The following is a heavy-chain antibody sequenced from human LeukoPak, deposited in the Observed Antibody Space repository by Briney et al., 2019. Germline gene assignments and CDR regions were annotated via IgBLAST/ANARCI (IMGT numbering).Heavy chain of an antibody. D-gene: IGHD4-17*01. CDR1: GFTFSDYY. CDR3: ARDPTTVTTSYGMDV. Sequence: KAGGSLRLSCAASGFTFSDYYMSWIRQAPGKGLEWVSYISSSSSYTNYADSVKGRFTISRDNAKNSLYLQMNSLRAEDTAVYYCARDPTTVTTSYGMDVWGKGTTVTVSS. J-gene: IGHJ6*04. V-gene: IGHV3-11*06. CDR2: ISSSSSYT.